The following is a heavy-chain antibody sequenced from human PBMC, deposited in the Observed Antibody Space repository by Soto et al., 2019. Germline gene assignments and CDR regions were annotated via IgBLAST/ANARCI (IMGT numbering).Heavy chain of an antibody. V-gene: IGHV4-59*01. D-gene: IGHD3-3*01. CDR1: GGSISSYY. J-gene: IGHJ4*02. Sequence: SETLSLTCTVSGGSISSYYWSWIRQPPGKGLEWIGYIYYSGSTNYNPSLKSRVTISVDTSKNQFSLKLSSVTAADTAVYYCARVVHWYYDFWSGYRTPYFDYWGQGTLVTVSS. CDR3: ARVVHWYYDFWSGYRTPYFDY. CDR2: IYYSGST.